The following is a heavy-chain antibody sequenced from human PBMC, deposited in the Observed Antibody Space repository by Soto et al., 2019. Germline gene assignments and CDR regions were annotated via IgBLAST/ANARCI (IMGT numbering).Heavy chain of an antibody. V-gene: IGHV4-4*02. CDR1: GGSISSSNW. CDR2: IYHSGST. J-gene: IGHJ5*02. CDR3: ARHGAYYDFWSGYPGNWFDP. Sequence: TLSLTCAVSGGSISSSNWWSWVRQPPGKGLEWIGEIYHSGSTNYNPSLKSRVTISVDTSKNQFSLKLSSVTAADTAVYYCARHGAYYDFWSGYPGNWFDPWGQGTLVTVSS. D-gene: IGHD3-3*01.